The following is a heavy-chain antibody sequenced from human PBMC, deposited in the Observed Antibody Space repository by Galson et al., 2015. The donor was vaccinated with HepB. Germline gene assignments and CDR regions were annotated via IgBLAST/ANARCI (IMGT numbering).Heavy chain of an antibody. CDR3: TRPAKDDSSGYYRDY. J-gene: IGHJ4*02. Sequence: SVKVSCKASGYTFTGYYMHWVRQAPGQGLEWMGWINPNSGDTNYAQKFQGRVTMTRDTSISTAYMELSRLTSDDAAVYYCTRPAKDDSSGYYRDYWGQGTLVTVSS. CDR2: INPNSGDT. CDR1: GYTFTGYY. V-gene: IGHV1-2*02. D-gene: IGHD3-22*01.